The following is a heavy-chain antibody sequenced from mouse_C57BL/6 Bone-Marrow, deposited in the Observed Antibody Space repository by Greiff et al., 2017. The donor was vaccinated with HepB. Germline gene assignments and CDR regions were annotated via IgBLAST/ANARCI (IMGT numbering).Heavy chain of an antibody. J-gene: IGHJ2*01. Sequence: VQLKQSGPELVKPGASVKISCKASGYTFTDYYMNWVKQSHGKSLEWIGDINPNNGGTSYNQKFKGKATLTVDKSSSTAYMELRSLTSEDSAVYYCARSRGNYFDYWGQGTTLTVSS. V-gene: IGHV1-26*01. CDR2: INPNNGGT. CDR3: ARSRGNYFDY. CDR1: GYTFTDYY.